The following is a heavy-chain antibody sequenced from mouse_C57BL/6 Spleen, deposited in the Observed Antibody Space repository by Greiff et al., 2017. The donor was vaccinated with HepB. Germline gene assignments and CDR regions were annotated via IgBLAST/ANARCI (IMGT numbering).Heavy chain of an antibody. Sequence: QVQLQQSGAELVKPGASVKMSCKASGYTFTSYWITWVKQRPGQGLEWIGDIYPGSGSTNYNEKFKSKATLTVDTSSSTAYMQLSSLTSEDSAVYYCARFSNYDAMDYWGQGTSVTVSS. D-gene: IGHD2-5*01. J-gene: IGHJ4*01. V-gene: IGHV1-55*01. CDR2: IYPGSGST. CDR3: ARFSNYDAMDY. CDR1: GYTFTSYW.